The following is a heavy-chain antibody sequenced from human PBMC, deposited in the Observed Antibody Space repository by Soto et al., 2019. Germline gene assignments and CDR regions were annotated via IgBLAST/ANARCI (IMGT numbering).Heavy chain of an antibody. D-gene: IGHD3-16*01. V-gene: IGHV3-33*01. CDR1: GFTFSVYG. J-gene: IGHJ4*02. Sequence: QVQLVESGGGVVQPGRSLRLSCAASGFTFSVYGMHWVRQAPGKGLEWVAVIWNDGSNKYYGDSVKGRFTISRDNSKNTLFLHMNSLRADDTAVYYCARAVGPFDYGGQGTLVTVSS. CDR2: IWNDGSNK. CDR3: ARAVGPFDY.